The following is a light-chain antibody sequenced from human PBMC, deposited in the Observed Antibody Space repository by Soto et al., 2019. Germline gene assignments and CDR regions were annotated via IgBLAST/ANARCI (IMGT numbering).Light chain of an antibody. V-gene: IGKV3-15*01. J-gene: IGKJ2*01. CDR3: QQYSTWPPKYT. CDR2: RAS. Sequence: EIVMTQSPATLSVSPGGRATLSCRASQSINNYLAWYQQRPGQPPRLLISRASTRATGIPDRFSGSGSRTEFSLTISSLQSEDFAVYYCQQYSTWPPKYTFGPGTKLEI. CDR1: QSINNY.